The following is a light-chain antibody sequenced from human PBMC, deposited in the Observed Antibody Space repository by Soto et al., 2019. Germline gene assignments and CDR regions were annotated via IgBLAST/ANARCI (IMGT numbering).Light chain of an antibody. V-gene: IGLV2-14*01. J-gene: IGLJ1*01. CDR2: EVT. CDR3: SSYIYTTFV. CDR1: SSDIGGSNY. Sequence: QSVLTQPASVSGSPGQSITISCTGTSSDIGGSNYVSWYQQHPGKAPKLIIYEVTNRPSGVSDRFSGSKSDNTASLILSGLQAEDESNYYSSSYIYTTFVFGSGPMVTVL.